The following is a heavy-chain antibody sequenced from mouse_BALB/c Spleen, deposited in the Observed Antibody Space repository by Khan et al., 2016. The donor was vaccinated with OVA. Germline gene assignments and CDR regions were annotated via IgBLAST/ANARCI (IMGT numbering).Heavy chain of an antibody. V-gene: IGHV3-2*02. J-gene: IGHJ1*01. CDR3: ARRAYYGHLYFDV. D-gene: IGHD1-1*02. CDR1: GYSITSDYA. Sequence: EVKLLESGPGLVKPSQSLSLTCTVTGYSITSDYAWNWIRQFPGNKLEWMGYISYSGSTSYNPSLKSRISITRDTSKNQFFLQLNSVTTEDTATYYCARRAYYGHLYFDVWGAGTTVTVSS. CDR2: ISYSGST.